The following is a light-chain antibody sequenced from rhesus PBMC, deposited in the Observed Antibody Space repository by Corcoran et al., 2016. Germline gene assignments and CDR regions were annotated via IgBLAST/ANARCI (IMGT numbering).Light chain of an antibody. CDR2: GAS. J-gene: IGKJ1*01. V-gene: IGKV1-18*01. CDR3: QQGYDTPWT. Sequence: DIQMTQSPSSLSASVGDKVTITCRASQGISNWLAWYQQKTGEAPKLLLYGASSLQRGVPSRFSGSGSGTDYTLTISSLQPEDFATYYCQQGYDTPWTFGPGTKVEIK. CDR1: QGISNW.